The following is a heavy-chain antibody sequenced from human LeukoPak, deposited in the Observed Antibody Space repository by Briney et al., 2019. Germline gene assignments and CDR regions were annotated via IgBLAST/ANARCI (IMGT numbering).Heavy chain of an antibody. CDR2: ISGSGGST. V-gene: IGHV3-23*01. Sequence: GGSLRLSCAASGFTLSSYAMSWVRQAPGKGRGWVSAISGSGGSTYYADSVKGRFTISRDNSKNTLYLQMNSLRAEDTAVYYCAKRAAAGSYYYYGMDVWGQGTTVTVSS. CDR3: AKRAAAGSYYYYGMDV. D-gene: IGHD6-13*01. CDR1: GFTLSSYA. J-gene: IGHJ6*02.